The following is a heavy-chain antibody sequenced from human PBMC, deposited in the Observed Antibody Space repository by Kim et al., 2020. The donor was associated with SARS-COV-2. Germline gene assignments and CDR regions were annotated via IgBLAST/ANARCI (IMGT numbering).Heavy chain of an antibody. V-gene: IGHV4-4*07. CDR3: ALTTDKNYYYGMDV. Sequence: NPSLKSRVTMSVDTSKNPFSLKLSSVTAADTAVYYCALTTDKNYYYGMDVWGQGTTVTVSS. J-gene: IGHJ6*02. D-gene: IGHD4-17*01.